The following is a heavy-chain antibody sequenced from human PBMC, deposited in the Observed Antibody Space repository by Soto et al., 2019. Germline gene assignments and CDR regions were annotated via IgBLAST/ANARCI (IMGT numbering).Heavy chain of an antibody. Sequence: PSDTLSLTXAVSGESISSCGDAWTWIRQPPGKGLEWIGYIYHSGSTNYNPSLKSRVTISVDTSKSQFSLKLSAVTAADTAVYYCARRYGSAFDFWGQGTMVTVSS. V-gene: IGHV4-61*08. CDR1: GESISSCGDA. D-gene: IGHD3-10*01. J-gene: IGHJ3*01. CDR3: ARRYGSAFDF. CDR2: IYHSGST.